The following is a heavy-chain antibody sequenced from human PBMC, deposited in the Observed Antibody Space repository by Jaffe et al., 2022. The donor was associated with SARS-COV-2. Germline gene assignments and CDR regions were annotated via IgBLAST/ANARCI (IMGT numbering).Heavy chain of an antibody. CDR2: IYTSGST. D-gene: IGHD5-12*01. CDR1: GGSISSGSYY. CDR3: ARFSGYHYIDY. J-gene: IGHJ4*02. Sequence: QVQLQESGPGLVKPSQTLSLTCTVSGGSISSGSYYWSWIRQPAGKGLEWIGRIYTSGSTNYNPSLKSRVTISVDTSKSQFSLKLSSVTAADTAVYYCARFSGYHYIDYWGQGTLVTVSS. V-gene: IGHV4-61*02.